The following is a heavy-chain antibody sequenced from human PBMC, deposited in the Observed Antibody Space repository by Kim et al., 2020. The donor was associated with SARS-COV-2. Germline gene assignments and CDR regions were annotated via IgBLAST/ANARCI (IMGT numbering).Heavy chain of an antibody. D-gene: IGHD3-22*01. CDR3: KWGYSNY. Sequence: GGSLRLSCTASGFTFGDYPMSWFRQAPGKGLEWVGFIRSKAAGVTTEYAVSVKDRFTISRYEYKSIPKLQMISLKTEDTAVYYCKWGYSNYWGQGTLVTVSS. J-gene: IGHJ4*02. CDR2: IRSKAAGVTT. V-gene: IGHV3-49*03. CDR1: GFTFGDYP.